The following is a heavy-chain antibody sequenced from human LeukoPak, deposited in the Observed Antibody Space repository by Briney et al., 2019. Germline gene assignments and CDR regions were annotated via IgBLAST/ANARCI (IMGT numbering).Heavy chain of an antibody. Sequence: GGSLRLSCAASGFTLSRNYMSWVRQAPGKGLEWVSVIYSGGSTYYSDSVKGRFTISRHNSKNTLYLQMNSLRAEDTAVYYCARSQYCSGGSCYPEYYYYGMDVWGQGTTVTVSS. CDR3: ARSQYCSGGSCYPEYYYYGMDV. V-gene: IGHV3-53*04. J-gene: IGHJ6*02. CDR1: GFTLSRNY. CDR2: IYSGGST. D-gene: IGHD2-15*01.